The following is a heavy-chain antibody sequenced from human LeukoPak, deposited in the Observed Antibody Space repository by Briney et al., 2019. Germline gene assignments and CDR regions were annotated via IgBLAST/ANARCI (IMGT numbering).Heavy chain of an antibody. CDR1: GGSLSGFY. CDR2: IHPSGST. Sequence: PSETLSLTCGVYGGSLSGFYCTWIRQPPGKGLEWIGEIHPSGSTNYNPSLMSRVTMSLDTSKNQFSLKLTSVTAADTAVYFCARGLDTYKSGIDWGQGTLVTVSS. J-gene: IGHJ4*02. D-gene: IGHD3-3*01. V-gene: IGHV4-34*01. CDR3: ARGLDTYKSGID.